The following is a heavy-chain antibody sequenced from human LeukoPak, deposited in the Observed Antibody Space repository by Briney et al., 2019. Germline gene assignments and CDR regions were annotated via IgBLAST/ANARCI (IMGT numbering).Heavy chain of an antibody. CDR3: TRRLDD. CDR1: EFTFSTYS. V-gene: IGHV3-21*01. Sequence: GGSLRLSCAASEFTFSTYSMNWVRQAPGKGLEWVSSIGSSSSYIYYADSVKGRFTISRDNAQNSLYLQMNGLRVEDSAVYYCTRRLDDWGQGTLVTVSS. J-gene: IGHJ4*02. CDR2: IGSSSSYI. D-gene: IGHD3-16*01.